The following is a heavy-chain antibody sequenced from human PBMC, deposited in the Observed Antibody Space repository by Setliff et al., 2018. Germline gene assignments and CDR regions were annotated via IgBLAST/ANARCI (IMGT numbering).Heavy chain of an antibody. D-gene: IGHD1-26*01. Sequence: ASVKVSCKASGYTFSNYGIIWVRQAHGQGLEWMGWISAYNGYIIYAQKLQGRVTMTTDTSTSTAYMEVRSLRSDDTAVYYCARSPPNRGVGQGHHMDVWGKGTTVTVSS. CDR3: ARSPPNRGVGQGHHMDV. V-gene: IGHV1-18*01. J-gene: IGHJ6*03. CDR2: ISAYNGYI. CDR1: GYTFSNYG.